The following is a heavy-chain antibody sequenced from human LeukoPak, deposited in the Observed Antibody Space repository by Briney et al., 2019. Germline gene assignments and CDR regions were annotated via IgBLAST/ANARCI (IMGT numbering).Heavy chain of an antibody. J-gene: IGHJ4*02. D-gene: IGHD1-26*01. Sequence: GASVKVSCKASGGTFSSYAMSWVRQAPGKGLEWVSAISGSGGSTYYADSVKGRFTISRDNSKNTLYLQMNSLRAEDTAVYYCAKLFLVGATDYYWGQGTLVTVSS. CDR1: GGTFSSYA. CDR2: ISGSGGST. V-gene: IGHV3-23*01. CDR3: AKLFLVGATDYY.